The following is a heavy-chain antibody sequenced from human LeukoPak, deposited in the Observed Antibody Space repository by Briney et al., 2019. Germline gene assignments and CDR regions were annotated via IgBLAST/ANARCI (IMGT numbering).Heavy chain of an antibody. J-gene: IGHJ4*02. Sequence: PGGSLRLSCAASGFTFSSYGMSWVRQAPGKGLERVSAIGGRDGSTYYADSVKGRFTISRDNSKNTLYVQMNSLRAEDTAVYYCAKGHYYGSGSLDYWGQGTLVTVSS. D-gene: IGHD3-10*01. CDR1: GFTFSSYG. CDR2: IGGRDGST. V-gene: IGHV3-23*01. CDR3: AKGHYYGSGSLDY.